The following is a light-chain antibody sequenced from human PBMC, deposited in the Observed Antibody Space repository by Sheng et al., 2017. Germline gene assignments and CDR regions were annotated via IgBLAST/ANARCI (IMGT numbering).Light chain of an antibody. CDR1: QSISSW. CDR3: QQYNSNWT. CDR2: KAS. V-gene: IGKV1-5*03. J-gene: IGKJ1*01. Sequence: DIQMTQSPSTLSASVGDRVTITCRASQSISSWLAWYQQKPGKAPKILIYKASILESGVPSRFSGSGSGTEFTLTISSLQPDEYATYYCQQYNSNWTFGQGTKVEIK.